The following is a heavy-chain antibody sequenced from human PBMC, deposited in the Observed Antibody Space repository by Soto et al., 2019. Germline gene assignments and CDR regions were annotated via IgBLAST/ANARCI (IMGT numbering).Heavy chain of an antibody. Sequence: EVQLVESGGGLVKTGGSRRLSCAASGFTFSSYSMNWVRQAPGKGLEWVSSISSSSSYIYYAESVKGRLTIYRDNANNSRYLQINSLRAEDKAVYYCARGVTGYSIIYYYYGMDVWGQGTTVTVSS. V-gene: IGHV3-21*01. CDR2: ISSSSSYI. CDR3: ARGVTGYSIIYYYYGMDV. CDR1: GFTFSSYS. D-gene: IGHD6-13*01. J-gene: IGHJ6*02.